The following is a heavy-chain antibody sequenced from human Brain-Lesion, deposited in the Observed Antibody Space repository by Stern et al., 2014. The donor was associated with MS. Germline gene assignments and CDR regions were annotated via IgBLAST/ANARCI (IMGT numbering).Heavy chain of an antibody. CDR2: VNNDGRRT. CDR3: ARGERWFDS. J-gene: IGHJ5*01. V-gene: IGHV3-74*01. CDR1: GFTFSNYW. Sequence: VQLVESGGGLVPPGGSLRLSCAASGFTFSNYWMHWVRQAPGQGPVWVSRVNNDGRRTSYADSVKGRFTMSRDNAKNTLYLQMNSLRVEDTAIYYCARGERWFDSWGQGTLVTVSS.